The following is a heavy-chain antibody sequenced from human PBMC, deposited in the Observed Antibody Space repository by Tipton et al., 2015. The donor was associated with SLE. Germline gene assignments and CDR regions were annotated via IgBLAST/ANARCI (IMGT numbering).Heavy chain of an antibody. J-gene: IGHJ4*02. Sequence: LRLSCTVSGDTISDHYWSWIRQPPGKGLEWIGYISYSGSTNYSPSLKGRVTISLDTSKTQFSLKLRSVTAADTAIYYCARGGYSSGWYGDYFVYCGQGTLVTVSS. CDR1: GDTISDHY. V-gene: IGHV4-59*11. CDR3: ARGGYSSGWYGDYFVY. CDR2: ISYSGST. D-gene: IGHD6-19*01.